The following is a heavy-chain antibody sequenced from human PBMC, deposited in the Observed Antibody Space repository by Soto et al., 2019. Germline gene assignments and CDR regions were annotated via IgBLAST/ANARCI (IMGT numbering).Heavy chain of an antibody. V-gene: IGHV3-33*01. CDR2: IWYDGSNK. CDR1: GFTFSSYG. J-gene: IGHJ6*02. D-gene: IGHD6-19*01. CDR3: ARDREIAVAGTVYYYGMDV. Sequence: PGGSLRLSCAASGFTFSSYGMHWVRQAPGKGLEWVAVIWYDGSNKYYADSVKGRFTISRDNSKNTLYLQMNSLRAEDTAVYYCARDREIAVAGTVYYYGMDVWGQGTTVTVSS.